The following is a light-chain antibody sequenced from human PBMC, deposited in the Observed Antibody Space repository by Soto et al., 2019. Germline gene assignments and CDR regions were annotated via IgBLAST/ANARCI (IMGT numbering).Light chain of an antibody. CDR3: ISYTSSTDYV. Sequence: QSALTQPASVSGSPGQSITISCSGTSSDVGSYDHVAWYQQFPGKTPKLMIYEASNRPSGVSSRVSGFKSGNTASLTISGLQAEDEADYYCISYTSSTDYVFGTGTKVTGL. CDR2: EAS. CDR1: SSDVGSYDH. V-gene: IGLV2-14*01. J-gene: IGLJ1*01.